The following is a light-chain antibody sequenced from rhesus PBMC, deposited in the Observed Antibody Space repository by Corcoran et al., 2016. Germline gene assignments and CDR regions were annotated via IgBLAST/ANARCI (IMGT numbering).Light chain of an antibody. Sequence: QVILTQSPATLSLSPGERATLSCRASQSVSSYLAWYQQKPGQAPRLLIYGASSRATGNPDRFSGGGSGTDFTLTISSLEPEDVGVYHCYQHSSGYSFGQGTKVEIK. CDR2: GAS. CDR1: QSVSSY. J-gene: IGKJ2*01. CDR3: YQHSSGYS. V-gene: IGKV3-10*01.